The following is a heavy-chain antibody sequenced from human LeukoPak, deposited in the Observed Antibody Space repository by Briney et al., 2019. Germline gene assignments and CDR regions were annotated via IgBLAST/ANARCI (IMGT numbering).Heavy chain of an antibody. V-gene: IGHV3-11*01. Sequence: PGGSLRLSCAASGFTFSDYYMSWIRQAPGKGLEWVSYISSSGSTIYYADSVKGRFTISRDNAKSSLYLQMNSLRAEDTAVYYCARLVTVAGRYYFDYWGQGTLVTVSS. D-gene: IGHD6-19*01. J-gene: IGHJ4*02. CDR3: ARLVTVAGRYYFDY. CDR1: GFTFSDYY. CDR2: ISSSGSTI.